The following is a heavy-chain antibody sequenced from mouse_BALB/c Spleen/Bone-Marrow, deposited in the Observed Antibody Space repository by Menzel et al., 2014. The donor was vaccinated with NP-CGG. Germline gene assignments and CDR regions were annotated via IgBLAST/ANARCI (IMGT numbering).Heavy chain of an antibody. Sequence: GAELVKPGASVKLPCKASGYTFTSYWMHWVKQRPGQGLEWIGEINPSNGRTNYNETFKSKATLTVDKSSTTAYMQLSSLTSDDSAVYYCARYGNYDAMDYWGQGTSVTVSS. CDR3: ARYGNYDAMDY. CDR1: GYTFTSYW. V-gene: IGHV1S81*02. CDR2: INPSNGRT. D-gene: IGHD2-1*01. J-gene: IGHJ4*01.